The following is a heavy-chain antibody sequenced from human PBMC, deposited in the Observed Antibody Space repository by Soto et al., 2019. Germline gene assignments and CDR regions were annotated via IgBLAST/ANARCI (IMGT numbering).Heavy chain of an antibody. V-gene: IGHV3-49*03. Sequence: PGGSLRLSCTASGFTFGDYAMSWFRQAPGKGLEWVGFIRSKAYGGTTEYAASVKGRFTISRDDSKSIAYLQMNSLKTEDTAVYYCTRDLNYDYIWGSYRSEENPDAFDIWGQGTMVTVSS. CDR2: IRSKAYGGTT. CDR3: TRDLNYDYIWGSYRSEENPDAFDI. J-gene: IGHJ3*02. D-gene: IGHD3-16*02. CDR1: GFTFGDYA.